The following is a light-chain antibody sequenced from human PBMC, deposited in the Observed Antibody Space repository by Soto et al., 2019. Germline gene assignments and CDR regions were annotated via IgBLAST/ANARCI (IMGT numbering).Light chain of an antibody. CDR2: DAS. J-gene: IGKJ1*01. CDR3: QQYGSSGT. Sequence: EIVLTQSPATLSLPPVEIATLSCRASQSVSSYLAWYQQKPGQAPRLLIYDASNRATGIPDRFSGSGSGTDFTLTVSRLETEDFAVYYCQQYGSSGTFGQGTKVDIK. CDR1: QSVSSY. V-gene: IGKV3-20*01.